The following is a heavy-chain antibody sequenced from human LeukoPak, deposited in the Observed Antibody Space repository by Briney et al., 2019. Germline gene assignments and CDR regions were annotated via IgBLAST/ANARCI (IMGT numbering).Heavy chain of an antibody. J-gene: IGHJ4*02. CDR1: GGTFSSYA. CDR3: ASLDVDYGDYYFDY. CDR2: IIPIFDTA. Sequence: ASVKVSCKASGGTFSSYAISWVRQAPGQGLEWMGGIIPIFDTANYAQKFQGRVTITANESTSTAYMELSSLRSEDTAVYYCASLDVDYGDYYFDYWGQGTLVTVSS. V-gene: IGHV1-69*13. D-gene: IGHD4-17*01.